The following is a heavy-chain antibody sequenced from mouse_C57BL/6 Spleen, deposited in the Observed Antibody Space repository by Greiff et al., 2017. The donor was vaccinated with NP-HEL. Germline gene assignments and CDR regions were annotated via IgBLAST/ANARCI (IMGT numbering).Heavy chain of an antibody. D-gene: IGHD3-2*02. V-gene: IGHV1-81*01. CDR1: GYTFTSYG. Sequence: VQLQQSGAELARPGASVKLSCKASGYTFTSYGISWVKQRTGQGLEWIGEIYPRSGNTYYNEKFKGKATRTADKSSSTAYMELRSLTSEDSAVYFCARSDSSGYGAWFAYWGQGTLVTVSA. CDR3: ARSDSSGYGAWFAY. CDR2: IYPRSGNT. J-gene: IGHJ3*01.